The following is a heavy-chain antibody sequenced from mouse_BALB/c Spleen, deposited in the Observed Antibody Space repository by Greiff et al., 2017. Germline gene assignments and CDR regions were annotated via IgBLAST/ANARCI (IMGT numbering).Heavy chain of an antibody. CDR3: ARSVAYYGNYARSEFAY. J-gene: IGHJ3*01. Sequence: QVQLQQSGAELAKPGASVKMSCKASGYTFTSYWMHWVKQRPGQGLEWIGYINPSTGYTEYNQKFKDKATLTADKSSSTAYMQLSSLTSEDSAVYYCARSVAYYGNYARSEFAYWGQGTLVTVSA. CDR1: GYTFTSYW. CDR2: INPSTGYT. D-gene: IGHD2-10*01. V-gene: IGHV1-7*01.